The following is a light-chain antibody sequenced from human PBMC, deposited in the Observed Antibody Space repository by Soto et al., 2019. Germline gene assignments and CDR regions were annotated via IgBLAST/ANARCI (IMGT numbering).Light chain of an antibody. Sequence: DIQMTQSPSSLSASVGDRVTITCRASQSISSYLNCYQQKPGKAPKLLNYAASSLQSGVPSRFSGSGSGTDFTLTISRLQPEDFATYYCQPSYSTPWTFGQGTQVEIK. CDR1: QSISSY. CDR3: QPSYSTPWT. CDR2: AAS. J-gene: IGKJ1*01. V-gene: IGKV1-39*01.